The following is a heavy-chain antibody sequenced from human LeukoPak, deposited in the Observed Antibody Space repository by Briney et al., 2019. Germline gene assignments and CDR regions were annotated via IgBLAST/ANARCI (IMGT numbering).Heavy chain of an antibody. CDR2: MYYRGTT. J-gene: IGHJ4*02. V-gene: IGHV4-39*02. CDR3: AREYSRSVVAGSRPDL. D-gene: IGHD2-21*01. Sequence: SETLALTCSVSGGSISSSSYHWGWIRQSPGKGLEWIGSMYYRGTTYENSSLKSRLTLSIDTSNNQFSLKLTSVTAADTAVYHSAREYSRSVVAGSRPDLWGQGLLVTVSS. CDR1: GGSISSSSYH.